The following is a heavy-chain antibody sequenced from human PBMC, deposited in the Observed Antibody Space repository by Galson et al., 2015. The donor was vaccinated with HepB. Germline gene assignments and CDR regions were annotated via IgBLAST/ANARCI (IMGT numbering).Heavy chain of an antibody. CDR1: GGSISSSNW. V-gene: IGHV4-4*02. Sequence: SETLSLTCAVSGGSISSSNWWSWVRQPPGKGLEWIGEIYHSGSTNYNPSLKSRVTISVDKSKNQFSLKLSSVTAADTAVYYCARGSLYGGNSPAVGDYWGQGTLVTVSS. CDR3: ARGSLYGGNSPAVGDY. D-gene: IGHD4-23*01. J-gene: IGHJ4*02. CDR2: IYHSGST.